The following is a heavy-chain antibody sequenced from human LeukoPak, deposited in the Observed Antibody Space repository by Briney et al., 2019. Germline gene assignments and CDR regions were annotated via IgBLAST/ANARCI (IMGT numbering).Heavy chain of an antibody. V-gene: IGHV3-66*01. J-gene: IGHJ4*02. CDR3: TRALYYFDY. CDR2: IYNGGST. CDR1: EFSVSSSY. Sequence: GGSLTLSCAASEFSVSSSYMSWVRHAPGKGLVWVSLIYNGGSTFYADSVKGRFTISRDNSKNTLYLQMNSLRAEDTAVYYCTRALYYFDYWGQGTLVTVSS.